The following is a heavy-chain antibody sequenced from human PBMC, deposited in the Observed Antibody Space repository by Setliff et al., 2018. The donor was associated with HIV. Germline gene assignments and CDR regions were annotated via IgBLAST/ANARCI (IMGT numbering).Heavy chain of an antibody. D-gene: IGHD3-22*01. Sequence: GGSLRLSCAASGFTFSSYGMHWVRQAPGKGLEWVAFIRYDGSNKYYADSVKGRLTISRDNSKNTLYLQMNSLRAEDTAVYYCAKDLVYYDSSGDLDYWGQGTLVTVSS. CDR2: IRYDGSNK. V-gene: IGHV3-30*02. J-gene: IGHJ4*02. CDR3: AKDLVYYDSSGDLDY. CDR1: GFTFSSYG.